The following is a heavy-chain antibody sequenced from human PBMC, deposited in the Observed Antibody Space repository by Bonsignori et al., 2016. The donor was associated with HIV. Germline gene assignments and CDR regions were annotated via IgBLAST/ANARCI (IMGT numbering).Heavy chain of an antibody. Sequence: WIRQPPGKGLEWVSYISSSGSTIYYADSVKGRFTISRDNAKNSLYLQMNSLRAEDTAVYYCARDLGLWLSWFDPWGQGTLVTVSS. V-gene: IGHV3-11*01. J-gene: IGHJ5*02. CDR3: ARDLGLWLSWFDP. CDR2: ISSSGSTI. D-gene: IGHD3-10*01.